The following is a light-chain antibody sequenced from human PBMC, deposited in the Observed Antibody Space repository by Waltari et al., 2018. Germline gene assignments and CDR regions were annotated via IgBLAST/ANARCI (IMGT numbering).Light chain of an antibody. J-gene: IGLJ3*02. Sequence: VLTQSPSASASLGASVNLSCSLSSGHSRSAIALHQQVPQQGPRFVMKFNEYGSHTKGDGVPDRFSGSTSGAGTEHYLTISSLQSEDEADYYCQTWGTGILVFGGGTKLTIL. V-gene: IGLV4-69*01. CDR3: QTWGTGILV. CDR1: SGHSRSA. CDR2: FNEYGSH.